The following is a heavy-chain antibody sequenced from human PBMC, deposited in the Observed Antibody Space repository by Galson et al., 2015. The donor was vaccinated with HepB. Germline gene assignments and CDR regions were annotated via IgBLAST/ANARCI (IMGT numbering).Heavy chain of an antibody. V-gene: IGHV3-74*01. J-gene: IGHJ4*02. CDR3: ARGLGGESSVGLDY. Sequence: SLRLSCAASGFTFSSHWMYWVRQAPGKGLVWVSRINSDGSRTNYAASVKGRFTISRDNAENTLSLQMTSLRAEDTAVYYCARGLGGESSVGLDYWGQGALVTVSS. CDR1: GFTFSSHW. CDR2: INSDGSRT. D-gene: IGHD3-16*01.